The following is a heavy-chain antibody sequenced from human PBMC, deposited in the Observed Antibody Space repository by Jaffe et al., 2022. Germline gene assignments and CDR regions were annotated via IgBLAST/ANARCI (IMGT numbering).Heavy chain of an antibody. V-gene: IGHV1-2*06. Sequence: QVQLVQSGAEVKKPGASVKVSCKASGYTFTGYYMHWVRQAPGQGLEWMGRINPNSGGTNYAQKFQGRVTMTRDTSISTAYMELSRLRSDDTAVYYCARDWGYCSGGSCFRSMAAEYFQHWGQGTLVTVSS. CDR3: ARDWGYCSGGSCFRSMAAEYFQH. D-gene: IGHD2-15*01. CDR2: INPNSGGT. CDR1: GYTFTGYY. J-gene: IGHJ1*01.